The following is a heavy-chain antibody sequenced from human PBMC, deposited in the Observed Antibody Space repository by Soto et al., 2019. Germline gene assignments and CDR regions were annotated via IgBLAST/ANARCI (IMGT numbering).Heavy chain of an antibody. CDR3: ARPREAGKNYYGVDV. Sequence: GESLKISCKGSGYRVNNYWIGWVRQMPGKGLEWMGIIYPGDSDTRYSPSFQGQVTISAEKSINTAYLQWSSRKASDTAMYYCARPREAGKNYYGVDVWGQGTTVTVSS. J-gene: IGHJ6*02. D-gene: IGHD6-19*01. V-gene: IGHV5-51*01. CDR2: IYPGDSDT. CDR1: GYRVNNYW.